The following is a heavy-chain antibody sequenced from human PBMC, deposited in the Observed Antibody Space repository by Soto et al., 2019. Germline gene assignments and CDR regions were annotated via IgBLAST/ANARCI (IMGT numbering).Heavy chain of an antibody. CDR1: GFPFSNSE. J-gene: IGHJ4*02. V-gene: IGHV3-48*03. Sequence: GGSLRLSCAASGFPFSNSEMFWVRQSPGKGLEWVSKINYSGSNIYYSKSVKGRFTISRDNAKNSLYLQMNSLTDEDTAIYFCASEALCGADGYFFEYWGPGTMVTVSS. D-gene: IGHD2-21*02. CDR3: ASEALCGADGYFFEY. CDR2: INYSGSNI.